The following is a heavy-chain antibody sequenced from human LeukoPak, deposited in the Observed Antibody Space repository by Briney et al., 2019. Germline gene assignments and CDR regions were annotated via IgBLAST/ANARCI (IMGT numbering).Heavy chain of an antibody. J-gene: IGHJ4*02. CDR2: ISYDGSNK. CDR1: GFTFSSYA. V-gene: IGHV3-30-3*01. Sequence: GRSLRLSCAASGFTFSSYAMHWVRQAPGKGLEWVAVISYDGSNKYYADSVKGRFTISRDNSKNTLYLQMNSLRAEDTAVYYCVRAMDSWGQGTLVTVSS. CDR3: VRAMDS.